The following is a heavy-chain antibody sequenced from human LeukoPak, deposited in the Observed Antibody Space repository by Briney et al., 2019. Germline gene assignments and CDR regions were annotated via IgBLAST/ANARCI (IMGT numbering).Heavy chain of an antibody. CDR2: MSYDGNNK. CDR3: ARDMGSGSYYFGHFDC. D-gene: IGHD3-10*01. J-gene: IGHJ4*02. V-gene: IGHV3-30*07. CDR1: GFTFTDYA. Sequence: GGSLRLSCAVSGFTFTDYAMTWVRQAPGRGLEWVAFMSYDGNNKYYSDSVKGRFTLSRDNSKNTLSLQMNSLRAEDTAVYYCARDMGSGSYYFGHFDCWGQGTLVTVSS.